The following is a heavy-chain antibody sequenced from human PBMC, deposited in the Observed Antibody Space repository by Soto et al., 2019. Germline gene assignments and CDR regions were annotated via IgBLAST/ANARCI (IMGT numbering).Heavy chain of an antibody. CDR1: GFCFSAYS. J-gene: IGHJ4*02. Sequence: GGSLRLSCAASGFCFSAYSMNWVRQAPGNGLEWIAYTSTSSTTKYYAGSVSGRFSISRDNANDLLYLDMDKLRNEDTGIYYCAGSYSSGNWYFDYWGLGTPVTVSS. D-gene: IGHD3-10*01. CDR2: TSTSSTTK. V-gene: IGHV3-48*02. CDR3: AGSYSSGNWYFDY.